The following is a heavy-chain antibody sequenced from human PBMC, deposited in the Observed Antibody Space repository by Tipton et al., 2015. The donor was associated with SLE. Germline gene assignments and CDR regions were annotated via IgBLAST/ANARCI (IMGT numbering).Heavy chain of an antibody. CDR3: ARTPWDAFDI. CDR2: IYYSGST. D-gene: IGHD1-26*01. J-gene: IGHJ3*02. V-gene: IGHV4-30-4*08. CDR1: GFTFSDYY. Sequence: LRLSCAASGFTFSDYYMSWIRQPPGKGLEWIGYIYYSGSTYYNPSLKSRVTISVDTSKNQFSLKLSSVTAADTAVYYCARTPWDAFDIWGQGTMVTVSS.